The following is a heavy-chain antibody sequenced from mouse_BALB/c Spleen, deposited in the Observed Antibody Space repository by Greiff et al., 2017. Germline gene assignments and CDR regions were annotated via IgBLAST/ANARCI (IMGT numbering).Heavy chain of an antibody. CDR1: GFTFSSYT. Sequence: EVKLVESGGGLVQPGGSLKLSCAASGFTFSSYTMSWVRQTPEKRLEWVAYISNGGGSTYYPDTVKGRFTISRDNAKNTLYLQMSSLKSEDTAMYYCARHRPAPGGFAYWGQGTLVTVSA. CDR3: ARHRPAPGGFAY. CDR2: ISNGGGST. V-gene: IGHV5-12-2*01. J-gene: IGHJ3*01.